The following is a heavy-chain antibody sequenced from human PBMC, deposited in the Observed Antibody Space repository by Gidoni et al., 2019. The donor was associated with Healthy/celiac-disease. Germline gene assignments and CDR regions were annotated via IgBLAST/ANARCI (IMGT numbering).Heavy chain of an antibody. J-gene: IGHJ4*02. CDR2: IWYDGSNK. Sequence: QVQLVESGGGVVQPGRSLSLSCAASGFTFSSYGMHWVRQAPGKGLEWVAVIWYDGSNKYYADSVKGRFTISRDNSKNTLYLQMNSLRAEDTAVYYCARDLEEYSSSSSDYWGQGTLVTVSS. CDR3: ARDLEEYSSSSSDY. CDR1: GFTFSSYG. D-gene: IGHD6-6*01. V-gene: IGHV3-33*01.